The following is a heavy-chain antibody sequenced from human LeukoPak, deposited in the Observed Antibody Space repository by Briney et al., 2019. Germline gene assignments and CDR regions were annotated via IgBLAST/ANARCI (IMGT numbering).Heavy chain of an antibody. V-gene: IGHV3-23*01. J-gene: IGHJ4*02. D-gene: IGHD6-19*01. CDR2: ISGSGGST. Sequence: PGGSLRLSCAASGFTFSSYSMNWVRQAPGKGLEWVSAISGSGGSTYYADSVKGRFTISRDNSKNTLYLQMNSLRAEDTAVYYCAKDRGYSSGWFGYWGQGTLVTVSS. CDR3: AKDRGYSSGWFGY. CDR1: GFTFSSYS.